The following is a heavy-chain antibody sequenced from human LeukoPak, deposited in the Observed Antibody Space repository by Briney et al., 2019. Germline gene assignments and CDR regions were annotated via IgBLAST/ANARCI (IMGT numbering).Heavy chain of an antibody. Sequence: SQTLSLTCTVSGGSISSGGYYWSWFRQPAGKRLEYIGRIYGSGSSNSNPSLKSRVTMSVDTSKNQFSLKLSSVTAADTAVYYCARRIVLRYFDWLFEFDPWGQGTLVTVSS. V-gene: IGHV4-61*02. CDR3: ARRIVLRYFDWLFEFDP. D-gene: IGHD3-9*01. J-gene: IGHJ5*02. CDR2: IYGSGSS. CDR1: GGSISSGGYY.